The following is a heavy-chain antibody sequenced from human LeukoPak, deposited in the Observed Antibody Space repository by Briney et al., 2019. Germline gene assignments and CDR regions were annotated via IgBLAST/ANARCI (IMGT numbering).Heavy chain of an antibody. D-gene: IGHD2-15*01. CDR3: AKVPILGYCSGGSCRNFDY. Sequence: PGGSLRLSCAASGFTVSSNDMSWVRQAPGKGLECISAIYSGGSTDYADSVKGRLTISRDNSKNTLYLQMNSLRAEDTAVYYCAKVPILGYCSGGSCRNFDYWGQGTLVTVSS. CDR2: IYSGGST. CDR1: GFTVSSND. J-gene: IGHJ4*02. V-gene: IGHV3-53*01.